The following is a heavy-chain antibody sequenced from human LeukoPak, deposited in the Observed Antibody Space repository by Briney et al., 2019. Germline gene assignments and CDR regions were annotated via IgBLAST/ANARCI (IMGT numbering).Heavy chain of an antibody. CDR2: INPSGGST. D-gene: IGHD1-26*01. J-gene: IGHJ4*02. CDR3: ARDISNVGDY. V-gene: IGHV1-46*01. CDR1: GGTFISYA. Sequence: ASVKVSCKASGGTFISYAISWVRQAPGQGLEWMGIINPSGGSTSYAQKFQGRVTMTRDTSTSTVYMELSSLRSEDTAVYYCARDISNVGDYWGQGTLVTVSS.